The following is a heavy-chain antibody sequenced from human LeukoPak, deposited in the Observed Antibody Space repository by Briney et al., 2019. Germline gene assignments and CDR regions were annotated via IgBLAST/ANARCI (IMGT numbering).Heavy chain of an antibody. V-gene: IGHV1-2*02. CDR2: INPNSGGT. Sequence: ASVKVSCKASGYTFTGYYMHWVRQAPGQGLEWMGWINPNSGGTNYAQKFQGRVTMTRDTSISRAYMELSRLRSDDTAVYYCARGPHWDPHFDYWGQGTLVTVSS. CDR1: GYTFTGYY. J-gene: IGHJ4*02. D-gene: IGHD7-27*01. CDR3: ARGPHWDPHFDY.